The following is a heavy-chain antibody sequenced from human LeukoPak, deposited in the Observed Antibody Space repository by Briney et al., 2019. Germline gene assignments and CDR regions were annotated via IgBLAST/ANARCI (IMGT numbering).Heavy chain of an antibody. J-gene: IGHJ6*02. D-gene: IGHD2-2*01. CDR3: ARSSVPAARVGYYYYGMDV. CDR1: GFTFSSYA. V-gene: IGHV3-30-3*01. CDR2: ISYDGSNK. Sequence: GRSLRLSCAASGFTFSSYAMHWVRQAPGKGLEWVAVISYDGSNKYYADSVKGRFTISGDNSKNTLYLQMNSLRAEDTAVYYCARSSVPAARVGYYYYGMDVWGQGTTVTVSS.